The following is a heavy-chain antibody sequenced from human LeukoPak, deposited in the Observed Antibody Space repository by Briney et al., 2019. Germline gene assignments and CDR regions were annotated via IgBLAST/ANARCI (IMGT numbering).Heavy chain of an antibody. D-gene: IGHD2-15*01. V-gene: IGHV1-2*02. Sequence: ASVKVSCTASGYTFTGYYMHWVRQAPGQGLEWMGWINPNSGGTNYAQKFQGRVTMTRDTSISTAYMELSRLRSDDTAVYYCARAAYSSGGSCYSIDYWGQGTLCTVSS. CDR3: ARAAYSSGGSCYSIDY. J-gene: IGHJ4*02. CDR2: INPNSGGT. CDR1: GYTFTGYY.